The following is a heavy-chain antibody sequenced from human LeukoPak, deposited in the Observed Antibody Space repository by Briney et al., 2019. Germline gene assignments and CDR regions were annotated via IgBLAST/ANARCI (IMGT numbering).Heavy chain of an antibody. CDR1: GGSFSGYY. J-gene: IGHJ6*03. CDR2: INHSGST. D-gene: IGHD4-17*01. V-gene: IGHV4-34*01. Sequence: SETLSLTCAVFGGSFSGYYWNWIRQRPGKGLEWIGEINHSGSTNYNPSLKSRVTISVDTSKNQFSLRVSSVTAADTAVYYCARAYGDYRYYYYYVDVWGKGTTVTVSS. CDR3: ARAYGDYRYYYYYVDV.